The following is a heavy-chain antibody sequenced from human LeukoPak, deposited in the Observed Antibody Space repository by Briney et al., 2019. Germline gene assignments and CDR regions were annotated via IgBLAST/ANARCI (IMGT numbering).Heavy chain of an antibody. CDR1: GFTCCDYA. Sequence: GGSLRLYCTACGFTCCDYAMRWFRQARGEGLEGVGFIRSKAYGGTTEYAASVKGRFTISRDDSKSIPYLQMNTLKTEDTAVYYCTRDRLQVRLGYCSGGSCYSIDYYYGMDVWSQGTTVTVSS. CDR2: IRSKAYGGTT. J-gene: IGHJ6*02. V-gene: IGHV3-49*03. CDR3: TRDRLQVRLGYCSGGSCYSIDYYYGMDV. D-gene: IGHD2-15*01.